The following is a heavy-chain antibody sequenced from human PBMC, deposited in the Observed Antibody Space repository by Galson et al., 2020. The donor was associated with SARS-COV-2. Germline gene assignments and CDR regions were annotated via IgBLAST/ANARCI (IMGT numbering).Heavy chain of an antibody. CDR2: IYPGDSAT. D-gene: IGHD3-10*01. J-gene: IGHJ6*02. Sequence: GESLKISCTGSGYSFTSYWIGWVRQMPGKGLEWMGIIYPGDSATRYSPSFQGQVTISADKSISTAYLQWSSLKASDTAMYYCARTYYYGSGSYYYGMDVWGQGTTVTVSS. V-gene: IGHV5-51*01. CDR1: GYSFTSYW. CDR3: ARTYYYGSGSYYYGMDV.